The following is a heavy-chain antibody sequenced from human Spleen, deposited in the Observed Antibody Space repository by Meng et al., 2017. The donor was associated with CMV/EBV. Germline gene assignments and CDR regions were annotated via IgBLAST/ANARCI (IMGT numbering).Heavy chain of an antibody. CDR1: GFTFSSHA. D-gene: IGHD3-10*01. V-gene: IGHV3-21*06. Sequence: GESLKISCAASGFTFSSHAMNWVRLAPGKGLEWVSSISSTGTYIYYADSLKGRFTISRDNAKNSVYLELNSLRVEDTAIYYCARGFADGIYWGQGTLVTVSS. CDR2: ISSTGTYI. CDR3: ARGFADGIY. J-gene: IGHJ4*02.